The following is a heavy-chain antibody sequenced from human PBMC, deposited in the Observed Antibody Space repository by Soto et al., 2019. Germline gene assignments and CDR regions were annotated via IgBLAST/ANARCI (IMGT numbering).Heavy chain of an antibody. V-gene: IGHV3-7*04. D-gene: IGHD1-26*01. CDR3: SGGVGEAF. J-gene: IGHJ4*02. CDR2: INQDGSEK. Sequence: EVHLVESGGGLVQTGGSLRLSCAIFESTVSRDWMNWVRQAPGKGLEWVAHINQDGSEKYYVDSVKGRFTISRDNAKKSLYLPMTSLRPADTTMYYCSGGVGEAFWGQGTLVTVSS. CDR1: ESTVSRDW.